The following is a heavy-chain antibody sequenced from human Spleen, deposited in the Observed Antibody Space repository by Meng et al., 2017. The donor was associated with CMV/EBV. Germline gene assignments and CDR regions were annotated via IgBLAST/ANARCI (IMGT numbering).Heavy chain of an antibody. V-gene: IGHV4-4*07. CDR1: GGSLSSYY. CDR2: IYTSGST. Sequence: QLQERGPGLVKPSEPRSLPCTVSGGSLSSYYWSWIRQPAGKGLEWIGRIYTSGSTNYNPSLKSRVTMSVDTSKNQFSLKLSSVTAADTAVYYCARTAGYYGSGSYWGYWGQGTLVTVSS. D-gene: IGHD3-10*01. CDR3: ARTAGYYGSGSYWGY. J-gene: IGHJ4*02.